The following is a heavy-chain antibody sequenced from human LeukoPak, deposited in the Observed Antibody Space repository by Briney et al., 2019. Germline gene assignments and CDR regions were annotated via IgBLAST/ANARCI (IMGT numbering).Heavy chain of an antibody. V-gene: IGHV3-9*01. CDR3: ARDRNSARFLDNAFDI. CDR2: ITWNSGGI. CDR1: GFTFNDYA. D-gene: IGHD3-10*01. J-gene: IGHJ3*02. Sequence: PGGSLRLSCAASGFTFNDYAMHWVRQPPGKGLEWVSGITWNSGGIGYADSVKGRFTISRDNARNSLYLQMNSLRAEDTAFYYCARDRNSARFLDNAFDIWGQGTMLTVSS.